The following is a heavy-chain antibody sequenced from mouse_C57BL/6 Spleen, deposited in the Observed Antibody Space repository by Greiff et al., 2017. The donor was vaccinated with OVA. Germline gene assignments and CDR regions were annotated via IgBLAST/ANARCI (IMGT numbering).Heavy chain of an antibody. CDR2: IDPSDSYT. Sequence: QVQLQQPGAELVKPGASVKLSCKASGYTFTSYWMQWVKQRPGQGLEWIGEIDPSDSYTNYHQQFTFTSTFTLSTSSSTAYMQLSSLTSEDSAVYYCARYYCGSSTGFAYWGQGTLVTVSA. J-gene: IGHJ3*01. V-gene: IGHV1-50*01. CDR3: ARYYCGSSTGFAY. CDR1: GYTFTSYW. D-gene: IGHD1-1*01.